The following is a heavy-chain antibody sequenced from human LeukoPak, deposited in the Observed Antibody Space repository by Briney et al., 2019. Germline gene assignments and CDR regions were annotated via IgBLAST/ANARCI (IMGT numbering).Heavy chain of an antibody. CDR2: ISSGGTTI. Sequence: GGSLRLSCAASGFTFSSYEMNWVRQAPGKGLEWVSYISSGGTTIYYADSVKGRFTISRDNAKNSLYLQMNSLRAEDTAVYYCARGRSRQDYWGQGTLVTVSS. CDR1: GFTFSSYE. D-gene: IGHD3-16*02. V-gene: IGHV3-48*03. CDR3: ARGRSRQDY. J-gene: IGHJ4*02.